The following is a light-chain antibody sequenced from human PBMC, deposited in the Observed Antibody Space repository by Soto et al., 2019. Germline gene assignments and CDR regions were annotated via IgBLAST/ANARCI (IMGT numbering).Light chain of an antibody. CDR1: QGINRN. V-gene: IGKV1-39*01. Sequence: DIQVTQSPSSLSASVGDRVIITCRASQGINRNLNWYQQKPGQAPKLLIYAASSLQSGVPTRFRGTASGTEFTLTITGLQSEDSASYYCQQSYSALLTFGQGTKVEIK. CDR2: AAS. CDR3: QQSYSALLT. J-gene: IGKJ1*01.